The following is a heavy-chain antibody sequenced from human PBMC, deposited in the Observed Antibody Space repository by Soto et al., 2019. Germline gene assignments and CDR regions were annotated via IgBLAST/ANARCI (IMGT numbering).Heavy chain of an antibody. CDR1: GLTFSSYG. CDR3: ATDLGTTMARH. D-gene: IGHD1-1*01. J-gene: IGHJ4*02. V-gene: IGHV3-7*04. CDR2: IKQDGSDT. Sequence: GGSLRLSGAASGLTFSSYGMHWVRQAPGKGLEWVANIKQDGSDTYYVDSVKGRFTISRDNAKNSLYLQMNSLRAEDTAVYYCATDLGTTMARHWGQGTLVTVSS.